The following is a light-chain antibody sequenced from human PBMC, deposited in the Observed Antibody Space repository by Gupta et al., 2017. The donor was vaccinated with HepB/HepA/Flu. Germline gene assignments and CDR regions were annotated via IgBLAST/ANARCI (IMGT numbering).Light chain of an antibody. CDR2: GTS. CDR3: QQYGSAPPMCS. Sequence: IVLTQSPGTLSLSPGERATLSCRASQSVSSSYLAWYQQKPGQAPRLLIYGTSISATGIPDRFSGSGSGTDFTLTISRREPEDFAVYYCQQYGSAPPMCSFGQGTKLEIK. CDR1: QSVSSSY. J-gene: IGKJ2*04. V-gene: IGKV3-20*01.